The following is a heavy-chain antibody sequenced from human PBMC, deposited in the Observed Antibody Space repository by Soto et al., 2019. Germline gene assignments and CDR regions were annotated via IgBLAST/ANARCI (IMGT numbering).Heavy chain of an antibody. CDR3: ARPPLDYDFWSGYQPFFDY. D-gene: IGHD3-3*01. CDR2: ISAYNGNT. Sequence: ASVKVSCKASGYTFTSYGISWVRQAPGQGLEWMGWISAYNGNTNYAQKLQGRVTMTTDTSTSTAYMELRSLRSDDTAVHYCARPPLDYDFWSGYQPFFDYWGQGTLVTVSS. J-gene: IGHJ4*02. CDR1: GYTFTSYG. V-gene: IGHV1-18*01.